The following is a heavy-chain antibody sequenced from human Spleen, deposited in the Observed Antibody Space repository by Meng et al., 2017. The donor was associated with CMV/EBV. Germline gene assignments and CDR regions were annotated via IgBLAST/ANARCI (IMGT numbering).Heavy chain of an antibody. J-gene: IGHJ6*02. Sequence: ASVKVSCKASGYTFPSYTIAWVRQAPGEGLEWVGWINPYNGNTDYAQKFQGRVTMTRDTSISTAYMELSRLRSDDTAVYYCASTFFGVVIYNRWDYYGMDVWGQGTTVTVSS. CDR3: ASTFFGVVIYNRWDYYGMDV. D-gene: IGHD3-3*01. V-gene: IGHV1-2*02. CDR1: GYTFPSYT. CDR2: INPYNGNT.